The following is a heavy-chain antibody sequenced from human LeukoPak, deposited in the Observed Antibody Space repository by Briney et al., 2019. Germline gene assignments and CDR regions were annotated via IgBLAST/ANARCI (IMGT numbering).Heavy chain of an antibody. D-gene: IGHD1-26*01. Sequence: GGSLRLSCAASGFTFSSYAMSWVRQAPGKGLEWVSGIVGSSGNTYYADSVKGRFTISRDISKSTLYLQMNSLRVEDTAQYYCAKDKIVGDGRWDFDHWGRGTLVTVSS. CDR3: AKDKIVGDGRWDFDH. CDR1: GFTFSSYA. J-gene: IGHJ5*02. CDR2: IVGSSGNT. V-gene: IGHV3-23*01.